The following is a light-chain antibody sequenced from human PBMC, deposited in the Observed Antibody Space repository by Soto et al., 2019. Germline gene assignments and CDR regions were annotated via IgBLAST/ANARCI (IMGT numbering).Light chain of an antibody. J-gene: IGLJ3*02. CDR1: NLSIKA. Sequence: SYELTQPHSVSVATAQLAKITCGGNNLSIKAVRWYQQKPGQDPVLVIYTASNRPSGIPERFSGSNPGNTATLTISRIEAGDESDSSCRVWDSSCDHRVFGGGTKLTVL. V-gene: IGLV3-12*02. CDR2: TAS. CDR3: RVWDSSCDHRV.